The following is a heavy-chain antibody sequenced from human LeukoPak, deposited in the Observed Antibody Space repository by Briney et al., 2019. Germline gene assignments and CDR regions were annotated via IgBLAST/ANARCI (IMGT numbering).Heavy chain of an antibody. CDR3: ARDLDSYGYSGWFDP. J-gene: IGHJ5*02. Sequence: SVKVSCKASGGTYSSYAISWVRQAPGQGLEWMGGIIPIFGTANYAQKFQGRVTITADESTSTAYMELSSLRSEDTAVYYCARDLDSYGYSGWFDPWGQGTLVTVSS. CDR2: IIPIFGTA. D-gene: IGHD5-18*01. CDR1: GGTYSSYA. V-gene: IGHV1-69*13.